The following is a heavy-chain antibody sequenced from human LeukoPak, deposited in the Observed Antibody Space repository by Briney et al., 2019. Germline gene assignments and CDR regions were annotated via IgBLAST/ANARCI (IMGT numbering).Heavy chain of an antibody. CDR1: GFSLSTTGMR. V-gene: IGHV2-70*04. J-gene: IGHJ3*02. D-gene: IGHD3-22*01. CDR2: IDWDDDK. Sequence: SGPTLVNPTQTLTLTCTFSGFSLSTTGMRVSWIRQPPGKALEWLARIDWDDDKFYSTSLKARLTISKDTSKNQVVLTMTNMDPVDTATYYCARMYTYCYDSSGYSVAAFDIWGQGTMVIVSS. CDR3: ARMYTYCYDSSGYSVAAFDI.